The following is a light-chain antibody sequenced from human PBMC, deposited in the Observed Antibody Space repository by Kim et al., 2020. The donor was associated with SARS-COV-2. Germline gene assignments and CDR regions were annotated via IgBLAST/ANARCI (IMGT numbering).Light chain of an antibody. CDR1: QSLVYRDGRTY. J-gene: IGKJ2*03. V-gene: IGKV2-30*01. CDR3: MHGTHWYS. Sequence: DVVMTQSPLSLPVTLGQPASISCRSSQSLVYRDGRTYLNWFHQRPGQSPRRLIYEVSNRDFGVPDRFSGSGSGSDFTLEISRVEAEDVGVYYCMHGTHWYSFGQGTKLEIK. CDR2: EVS.